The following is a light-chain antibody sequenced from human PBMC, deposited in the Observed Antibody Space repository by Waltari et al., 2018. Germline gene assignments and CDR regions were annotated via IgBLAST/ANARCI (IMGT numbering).Light chain of an antibody. Sequence: QSALTQPRSVSGSPGPSVTISCTGTISDVGGHTYVSWYQQHPGKAPKLMIYDVNKRPSGVPDRFSGSKSGNTASLTISGLQGEDEADYYCYSYAGSSSFVFGTGTEIIVL. CDR1: ISDVGGHTY. CDR3: YSYAGSSSFV. J-gene: IGLJ1*01. CDR2: DVN. V-gene: IGLV2-11*01.